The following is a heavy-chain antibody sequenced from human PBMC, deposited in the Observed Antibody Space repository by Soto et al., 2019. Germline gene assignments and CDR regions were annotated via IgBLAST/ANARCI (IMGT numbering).Heavy chain of an antibody. CDR2: ISRSGSTI. Sequence: EVQLVVSGGGLVQPGGSLRLSCAASGLTFSSYEMNWVRQVPGKGLEWVSYISRSGSTIYYADSVNGRVTISRDNAKNSLYLQMNSLRAEDTAVYYCARDGRIRRPDWYFDLWGRGTLVTVSS. CDR3: ARDGRIRRPDWYFDL. D-gene: IGHD2-15*01. V-gene: IGHV3-48*03. J-gene: IGHJ2*01. CDR1: GLTFSSYE.